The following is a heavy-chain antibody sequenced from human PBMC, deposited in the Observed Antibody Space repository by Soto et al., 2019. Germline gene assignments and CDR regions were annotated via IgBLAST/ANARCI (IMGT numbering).Heavy chain of an antibody. D-gene: IGHD2-15*01. Sequence: PSENPSLTCAVYAGSFSHYYWNWIRQSPGKGLEWIGKIKHSGSSNYNPSLRSRVSISVDMSKNQFSLRLTSVTAADTAVYYCAICGSTDSKVALDIWGQGTMVSV. V-gene: IGHV4-34*01. CDR1: AGSFSHYY. CDR3: AICGSTDSKVALDI. CDR2: IKHSGSS. J-gene: IGHJ3*02.